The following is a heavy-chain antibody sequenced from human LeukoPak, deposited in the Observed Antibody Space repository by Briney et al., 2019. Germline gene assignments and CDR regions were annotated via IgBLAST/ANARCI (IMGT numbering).Heavy chain of an antibody. CDR2: LSGSGGST. CDR1: GFTFSSYV. CDR3: AKDIEAYCGGDCYSQAIDY. Sequence: GGSLRLSCAASGFTFSSYVMGWVRQAPGKGLEWVSALSGSGGSTYYADSVKGRFTISRDNSKNSLYLQMNSLRTEDTALYYCAKDIEAYCGGDCYSQAIDYWGQGTLVTVSS. V-gene: IGHV3-23*01. D-gene: IGHD2-21*02. J-gene: IGHJ4*02.